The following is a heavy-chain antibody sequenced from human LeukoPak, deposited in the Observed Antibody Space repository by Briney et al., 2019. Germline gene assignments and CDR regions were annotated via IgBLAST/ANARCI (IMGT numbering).Heavy chain of an antibody. V-gene: IGHV1-8*01. Sequence: ASLRVSCKASGYTFTSYDINWVRQATGQGREWMGWMNPNSGNTGYAQKFQGRVTMTRNTSISTAYMELSSLRSEDTAVYYCARNPTLLWFGELDLDYWGQGTLVTVSS. CDR1: GYTFTSYD. D-gene: IGHD3-10*01. CDR3: ARNPTLLWFGELDLDY. CDR2: MNPNSGNT. J-gene: IGHJ4*02.